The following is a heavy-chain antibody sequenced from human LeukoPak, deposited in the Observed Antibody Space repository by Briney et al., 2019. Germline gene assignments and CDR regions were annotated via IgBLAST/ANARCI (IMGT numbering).Heavy chain of an antibody. D-gene: IGHD4-17*01. V-gene: IGHV5-51*01. CDR2: IYPGDSDT. CDR3: ARSAYGDYGDNWFDP. CDR1: GYSFTSYW. Sequence: GESLKISCKGSGYSFTSYWIGWVRQMPGKGLEWMGIIYPGDSDTRYSPSFQGQVTISADKSISTAYLQWSSLKASDTAMYYCARSAYGDYGDNWFDPWGQGTLVTVSS. J-gene: IGHJ5*02.